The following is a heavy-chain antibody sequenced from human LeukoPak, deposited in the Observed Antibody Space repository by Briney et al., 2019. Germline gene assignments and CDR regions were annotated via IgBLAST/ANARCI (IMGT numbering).Heavy chain of an antibody. CDR3: AKGPSRRGELLGF. V-gene: IGHV3-23*01. Sequence: GGSLRLSCAASGFTFSTYPMSWVRQAPGKGLEWVSAISGSGGDTYYADSVKGRFTISRDNSKNALYLQMNSLRAEDTAVYYCAKGPSRRGELLGFWGQGTLVTVSS. D-gene: IGHD1-26*01. J-gene: IGHJ4*02. CDR2: ISGSGGDT. CDR1: GFTFSTYP.